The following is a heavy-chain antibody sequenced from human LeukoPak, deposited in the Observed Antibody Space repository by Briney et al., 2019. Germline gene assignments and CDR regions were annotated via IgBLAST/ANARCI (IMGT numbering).Heavy chain of an antibody. D-gene: IGHD3-22*01. J-gene: IGHJ3*02. CDR2: ISSSGSYM. Sequence: GGSLRLSCAASGFTFSSYRMNWVRQAPGKWLEWVSSISSSGSYMDYADSVKGRFTISRDNAKNSLYLQMNSLRAEDTAVYYCARYYYDSSGYHIGAFDIWGQGTRVTVSS. V-gene: IGHV3-21*01. CDR3: ARYYYDSSGYHIGAFDI. CDR1: GFTFSSYR.